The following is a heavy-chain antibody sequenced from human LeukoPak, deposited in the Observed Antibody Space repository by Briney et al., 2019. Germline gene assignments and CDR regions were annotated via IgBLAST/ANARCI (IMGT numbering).Heavy chain of an antibody. Sequence: GGSLRLSCAASGFTFNNFWMNWVRQAPGKGLEWVSSISSSSSYIYYADSVKGRFTISRDNAKNSLYLQMNSLRAEDTAVYYCAVPLYDSSGYWDFDYWGQGTLVTVSS. CDR3: AVPLYDSSGYWDFDY. D-gene: IGHD3-22*01. V-gene: IGHV3-21*01. CDR2: ISSSSSYI. J-gene: IGHJ4*02. CDR1: GFTFNNFW.